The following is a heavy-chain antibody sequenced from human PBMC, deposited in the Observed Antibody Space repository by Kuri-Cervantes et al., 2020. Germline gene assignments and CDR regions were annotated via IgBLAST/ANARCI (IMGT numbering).Heavy chain of an antibody. D-gene: IGHD3-10*01. Sequence: ASVKVSCKASGYTFTGYYMHWVRQAPGQGLEWMGWMNPNSGNTGYAQKFQGRVTMTRDTSISTAYMELSRLRSDDTAVYYCARDPRFFYGMDVWGQGTTVTVSS. V-gene: IGHV1-2*02. CDR1: GYTFTGYY. CDR2: MNPNSGNT. J-gene: IGHJ6*02. CDR3: ARDPRFFYGMDV.